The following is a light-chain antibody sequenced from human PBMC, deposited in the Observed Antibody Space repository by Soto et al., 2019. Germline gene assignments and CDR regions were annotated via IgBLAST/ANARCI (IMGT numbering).Light chain of an antibody. CDR1: QSVSSSY. Sequence: EIVLTQSPGTLSLSPGERATLSCRASQSVSSSYLAWYQQKTGQAPRIFIYGASSRATGIPDRFSRSGSGTDFNLTISRLETEDCAVYDCQQYGSSTQAFGQGTKFDIK. CDR2: GAS. V-gene: IGKV3-20*01. J-gene: IGKJ1*01. CDR3: QQYGSSTQA.